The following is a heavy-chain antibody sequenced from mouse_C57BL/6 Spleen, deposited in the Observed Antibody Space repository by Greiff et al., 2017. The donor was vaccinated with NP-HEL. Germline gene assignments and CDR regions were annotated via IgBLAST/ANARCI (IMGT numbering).Heavy chain of an antibody. Sequence: EVQGVESGPELVKPGASVKISCKASGYSFTGYYMNWVKQSPEKSLEWIGEINPSTGGTTYNQKFKAKATLTVDKSSSTAYMQLKSLTSEDSAVYYCARINWDAYYAMDYWGQGTSVTVSS. CDR2: INPSTGGT. CDR1: GYSFTGYY. D-gene: IGHD4-1*01. CDR3: ARINWDAYYAMDY. J-gene: IGHJ4*01. V-gene: IGHV1-42*01.